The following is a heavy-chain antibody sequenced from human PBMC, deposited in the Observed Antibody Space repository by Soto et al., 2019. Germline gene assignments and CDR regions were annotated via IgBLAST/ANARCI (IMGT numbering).Heavy chain of an antibody. V-gene: IGHV3-30*03. CDR1: GFNFGFFG. Sequence: QIQLVESGGDVVQPGKSLRLSCAASGFNFGFFGMHWVRQAPGKGLEWVAFISGDGINTQYADSVRGRFTLSRDYSRKIMYPQRDSHRDEEAALYAWARFNLRFVFDSCGLGTMVSVSS. CDR2: ISGDGINT. CDR3: ARFNLRFVFDS. J-gene: IGHJ4*02.